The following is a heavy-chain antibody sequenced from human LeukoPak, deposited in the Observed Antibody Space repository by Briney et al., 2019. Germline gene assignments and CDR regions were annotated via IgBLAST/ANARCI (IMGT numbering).Heavy chain of an antibody. CDR2: ISGSGDST. D-gene: IGHD2-2*01. CDR3: AKGRCSSTNCYGILDY. J-gene: IGHJ4*02. CDR1: GFTFSTSA. V-gene: IGHV3-23*01. Sequence: GGSPRLSCAASGFTFSTSAMSWVRQAPGTGLEWVSAISGSGDSTYYADSVKGRFTISRDNSKNTLYLQMNSLRAEDTAVYYCAKGRCSSTNCYGILDYWGQGTLVTVSS.